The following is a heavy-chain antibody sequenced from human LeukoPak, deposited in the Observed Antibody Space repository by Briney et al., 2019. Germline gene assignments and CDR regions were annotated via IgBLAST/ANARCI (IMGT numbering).Heavy chain of an antibody. CDR3: ARVGSMSVIWGVKVDWYFDL. V-gene: IGHV4-31*03. J-gene: IGHJ2*01. D-gene: IGHD2/OR15-2a*01. Sequence: PSQTLSLSCTVSDVSISNLTSYSGWVRQHPGNCLGWIGYIYVSRPTYYNPSLTSRVSISVETSKNQFSLKVSSVSAADTAVYYCARVGSMSVIWGVKVDWYFDLWGRGTLVTVSS. CDR2: IYVSRPT. CDR1: DVSISNLTSY.